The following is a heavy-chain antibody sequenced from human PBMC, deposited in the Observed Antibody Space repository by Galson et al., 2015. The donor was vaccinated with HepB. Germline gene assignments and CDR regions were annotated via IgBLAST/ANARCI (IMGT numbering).Heavy chain of an antibody. J-gene: IGHJ4*02. D-gene: IGHD2-2*01. V-gene: IGHV3-23*01. CDR2: FSGGGGST. CDR1: GFTFSDYA. Sequence: SLRLSCAASGFTFSDYAMAWVRQSPGKGLEWVSTFSGGGGSTYYADSVKGRLTISRDNSKNTVYLQMNSLRAEDTAVYYCAKALGHCSSTRCPGLFDNWGQGTLVAVSS. CDR3: AKALGHCSSTRCPGLFDN.